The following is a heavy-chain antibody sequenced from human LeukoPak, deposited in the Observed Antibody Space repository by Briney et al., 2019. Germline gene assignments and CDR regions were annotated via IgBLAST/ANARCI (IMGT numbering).Heavy chain of an antibody. CDR3: AKDTYYYDSSGLFDY. CDR2: ISYDGSNK. V-gene: IGHV3-30*18. J-gene: IGHJ4*02. D-gene: IGHD3-22*01. Sequence: GGSLRLSCAASGFTFSSYGMHWVRQAPGKGLEWVAVISYDGSNKYYADSVKGRFTISRDNSKSTLYLQMNSLRAEDTAVYYCAKDTYYYDSSGLFDYWGQGTLVTVSS. CDR1: GFTFSSYG.